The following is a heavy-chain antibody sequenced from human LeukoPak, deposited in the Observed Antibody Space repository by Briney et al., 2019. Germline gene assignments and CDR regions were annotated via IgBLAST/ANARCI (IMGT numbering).Heavy chain of an antibody. CDR3: AKSWNYYYYGMDV. CDR1: GFTFSSYA. V-gene: IGHV3-23*01. D-gene: IGHD3-3*01. J-gene: IGHJ6*02. CDR2: ISGSGGST. Sequence: GGSLRLSCAASGFTFSSYAMSWVRQAPGKGLEWVSAISGSGGSTYYADSVKGRFTISRDNPKNTLYLQMNSLRAEDTAVYYCAKSWNYYYYGMDVWGQGTTVTVSS.